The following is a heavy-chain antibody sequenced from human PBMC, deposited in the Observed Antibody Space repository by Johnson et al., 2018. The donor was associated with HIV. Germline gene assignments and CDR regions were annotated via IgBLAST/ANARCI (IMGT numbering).Heavy chain of an antibody. Sequence: EVQLVESGGGLVKPGGSLRLSCAASGFTFSNAWMSWVRQAPGQGLEWVGRIKRQTDGGTTDYAAPVKGRFTISRENSKNTLYLQMNSLRAEDTTVYYCARDPAAAALRAFDIWGQGTMVTVSS. CDR2: IKRQTDGGTT. CDR1: GFTFSNAW. D-gene: IGHD6-13*01. CDR3: ARDPAAAALRAFDI. V-gene: IGHV3-15*01. J-gene: IGHJ3*02.